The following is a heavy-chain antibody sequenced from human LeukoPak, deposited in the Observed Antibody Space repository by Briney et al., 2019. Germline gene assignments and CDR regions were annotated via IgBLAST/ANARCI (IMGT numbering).Heavy chain of an antibody. CDR3: ATSFDSSSSLYHFDY. CDR1: GGTFSSYA. D-gene: IGHD6-6*01. V-gene: IGHV1-69*19. CDR2: IIPIFGTA. Sequence: SVKVSCKASGGTFSSYAISWVRQAPGQGLEWMGGIIPIFGTANYAQKFQGRVTITADESTSTAYMELSSLRSEDTAVYYCATSFDSSSSLYHFDYWGQGTLVTVSS. J-gene: IGHJ4*02.